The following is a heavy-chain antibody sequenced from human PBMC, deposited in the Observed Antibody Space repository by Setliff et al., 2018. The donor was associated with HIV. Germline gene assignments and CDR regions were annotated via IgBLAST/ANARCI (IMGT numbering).Heavy chain of an antibody. CDR2: LNPTGGRT. CDR3: ARAGAWQRKAWDI. Sequence: ASVKVSCTPSGYSFTNHYMHWGRQAPGQGLEWMGVLNPTGGRTRNTQKFQGRVAMTRDTSTSTGDMELSSLRSEDTAGYYCARAGAWQRKAWDIWGQGTMVTVSS. D-gene: IGHD5-12*01. J-gene: IGHJ3*02. V-gene: IGHV1-46*01. CDR1: GYSFTNHY.